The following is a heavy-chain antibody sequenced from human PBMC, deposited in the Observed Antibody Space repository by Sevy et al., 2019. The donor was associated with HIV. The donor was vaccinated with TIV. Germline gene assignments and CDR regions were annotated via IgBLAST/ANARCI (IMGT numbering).Heavy chain of an antibody. V-gene: IGHV3-11*01. CDR3: ARGEYFGELGNWFDP. D-gene: IGHD3-10*01. CDR2: ISGSATFI. J-gene: IGHJ5*02. Sequence: GGSLRLSCAASGFTFSDYYMSWIRQAPGKGLEWVSYISGSATFIHYAASLQGRFTISRDNAKNSLYLQMNSLRAEDTAVYDCARGEYFGELGNWFDPWGQGTLVTVSS. CDR1: GFTFSDYY.